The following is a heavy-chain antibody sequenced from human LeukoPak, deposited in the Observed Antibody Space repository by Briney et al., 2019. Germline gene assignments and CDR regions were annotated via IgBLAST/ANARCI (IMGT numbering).Heavy chain of an antibody. CDR2: ISYDGGNK. D-gene: IGHD3-10*01. Sequence: GRSLRLSCAASGFTFSSYAMHWVRQAPGKGLEWVAVISYDGGNKYYADSVKGRFTISRDNSKNTLYLQMNSLRAEDTAVYYCARDITMVREVLDYWGQGTLVTVSS. CDR3: ARDITMVREVLDY. CDR1: GFTFSSYA. V-gene: IGHV3-30*04. J-gene: IGHJ4*02.